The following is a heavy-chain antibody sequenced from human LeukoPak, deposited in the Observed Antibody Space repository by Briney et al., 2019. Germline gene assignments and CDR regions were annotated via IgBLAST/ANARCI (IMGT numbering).Heavy chain of an antibody. CDR3: ASGLRGYSYGAYAFDI. V-gene: IGHV1-8*03. CDR1: GYTFTSYD. CDR2: MNPNSGNT. J-gene: IGHJ3*02. D-gene: IGHD5-18*01. Sequence: ASVKVSCKASGYTFTSYDINWVRQATGQGLEWMGWMNPNSGNTGYAQKFQGRVTITRNTSISTAYMELSSLRSEDTAVYYCASGLRGYSYGAYAFDIWGQGTMVTVSS.